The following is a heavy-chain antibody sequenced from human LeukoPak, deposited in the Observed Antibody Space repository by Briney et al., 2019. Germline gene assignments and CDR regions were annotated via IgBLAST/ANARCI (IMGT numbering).Heavy chain of an antibody. CDR1: GGSFSGYY. D-gene: IGHD2-21*01. V-gene: IGHV4-34*01. J-gene: IGHJ4*02. Sequence: SETLSLTCAVYGGSFSGYYLSWIRQPPGKGLEWIGEINHSGSTNYNPSLKSRVTISVDTSKNQFSLKLSSVTAADTAVYYCARSYPLDYWGQGTLVTVSS. CDR3: ARSYPLDY. CDR2: INHSGST.